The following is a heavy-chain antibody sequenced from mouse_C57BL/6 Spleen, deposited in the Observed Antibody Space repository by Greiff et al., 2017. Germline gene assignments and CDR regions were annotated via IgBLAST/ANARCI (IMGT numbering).Heavy chain of an antibody. CDR1: GYTFTDYN. Sequence: EVQLQQSGPELVKPGASVKIPCKASGYTFTDYNMDWVKQSHGKSLEWIGDINPNNGGTIYNQKFKGKATLTVDKSSSTAYMELRSLTSEDTAVYYCARRGYSNYVPYFDYWGQGTTLTVSS. D-gene: IGHD2-5*01. CDR3: ARRGYSNYVPYFDY. V-gene: IGHV1-18*01. J-gene: IGHJ2*01. CDR2: INPNNGGT.